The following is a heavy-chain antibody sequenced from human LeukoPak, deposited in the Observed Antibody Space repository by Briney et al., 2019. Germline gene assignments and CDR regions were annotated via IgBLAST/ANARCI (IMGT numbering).Heavy chain of an antibody. V-gene: IGHV3-21*06. Sequence: PGGSLRLSCATSGFTFSSYGMNWVRQAPGEGQELVSSISITGSYIFYADSVKGRLTISRVDAKNSVYLQMNSLRDEDTAVYYCARSDGGSENYWGQGILVTVSS. CDR1: GFTFSSYG. CDR2: ISITGSYI. D-gene: IGHD1-26*01. J-gene: IGHJ4*02. CDR3: ARSDGGSENY.